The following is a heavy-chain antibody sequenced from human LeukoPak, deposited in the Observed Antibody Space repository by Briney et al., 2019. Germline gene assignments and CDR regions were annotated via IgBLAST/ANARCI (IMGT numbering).Heavy chain of an antibody. Sequence: SETLSLTCTVSGGSISSYYWSWIRQPAGKGLEWIGRIYTSGSTNHNPSLKSRVTMSVDTSKNQFSLKLSSVTAADTAVYYCARAGYCSSTSCLYYYYYMDVWGKGTTVTISS. J-gene: IGHJ6*03. CDR3: ARAGYCSSTSCLYYYYYMDV. V-gene: IGHV4-4*07. CDR2: IYTSGST. D-gene: IGHD2-2*01. CDR1: GGSISSYY.